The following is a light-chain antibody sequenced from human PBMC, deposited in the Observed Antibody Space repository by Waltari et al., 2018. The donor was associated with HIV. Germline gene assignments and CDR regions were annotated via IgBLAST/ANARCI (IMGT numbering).Light chain of an antibody. CDR1: SGSVSTSSY. Sequence: QTVVTQEPSFSVSPGGTVTLTSGLSSGSVSTSSYPSWYQQTPGQAPRTLIYSTNTRSSGVPDRFSGSILGNKAALTITGAQADDESDYYCVLYMGSGVVVFGGGTKLTVL. J-gene: IGLJ2*01. CDR2: STN. CDR3: VLYMGSGVVV. V-gene: IGLV8-61*01.